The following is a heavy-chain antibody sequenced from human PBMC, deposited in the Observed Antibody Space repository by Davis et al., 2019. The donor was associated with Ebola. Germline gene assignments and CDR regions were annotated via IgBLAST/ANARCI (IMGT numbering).Heavy chain of an antibody. V-gene: IGHV4-59*01. D-gene: IGHD6-19*01. J-gene: IGHJ4*02. CDR1: GCSISSYY. CDR3: ARAARRYGSGWYQLYYFDY. CDR2: IYYSGST. Sequence: SETLSLTCTAPGCSISSYYWSWIRQPPGKGLEWIGYIYYSGSTTYNPSLKSRVTISVDTSKNQYSLKLSSVTAADTAVYYCARAARRYGSGWYQLYYFDYWGQGTLVTVSS.